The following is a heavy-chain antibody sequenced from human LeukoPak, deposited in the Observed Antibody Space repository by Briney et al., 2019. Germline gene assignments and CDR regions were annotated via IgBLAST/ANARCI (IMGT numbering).Heavy chain of an antibody. CDR2: INHSGST. J-gene: IGHJ5*02. V-gene: IGHV4-34*01. CDR1: GGSFSGYY. CDR3: ARQLEENWFDP. D-gene: IGHD6-6*01. Sequence: SETLSLTCAVYGGSFSGYYWSWIRQPPGKGLEWIGEINHSGSTYYNPSLKSRVTISVDRSKNQFSLKLSSVTAADTAVYYCARQLEENWFDPWGQGTLVTVSS.